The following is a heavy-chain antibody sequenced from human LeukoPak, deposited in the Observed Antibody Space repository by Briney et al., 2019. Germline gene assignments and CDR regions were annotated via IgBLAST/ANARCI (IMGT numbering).Heavy chain of an antibody. CDR2: ISYDGSNK. J-gene: IGHJ3*02. V-gene: IGHV3-30-3*01. CDR3: AKDHTLYYDIMTEYYLASAFDI. CDR1: GFAFSDYA. D-gene: IGHD3-9*01. Sequence: GGSLRLSCAASGFAFSDYAMNWVRQAPGKGLEWVAIISYDGSNKYYPDSVEGRFTISRDNSKNTLYLQMNSLRVEDTAVYYCAKDHTLYYDIMTEYYLASAFDIWGQGTVVSVSS.